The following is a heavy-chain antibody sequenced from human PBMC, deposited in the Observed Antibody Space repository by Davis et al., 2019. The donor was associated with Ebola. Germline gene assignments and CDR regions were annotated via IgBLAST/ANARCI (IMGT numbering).Heavy chain of an antibody. CDR1: GFTFSGSA. D-gene: IGHD6-6*01. J-gene: IGHJ6*02. CDR2: IRSKANSYAT. Sequence: GESLKISCAASGFTFSGSAMHWVRQASGKGLEWVGRIRSKANSYATAYAASAKGRFTISRDDSKNTAYLQMNSLKTEDTAVYYCTQTYSSSRHYYYGMDVWGQGTTVTVSS. V-gene: IGHV3-73*01. CDR3: TQTYSSSRHYYYGMDV.